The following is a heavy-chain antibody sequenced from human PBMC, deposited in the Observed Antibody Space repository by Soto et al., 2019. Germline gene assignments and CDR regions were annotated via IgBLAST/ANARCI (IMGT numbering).Heavy chain of an antibody. V-gene: IGHV6-1*01. D-gene: IGHD2-2*01. J-gene: IGHJ4*02. CDR3: TRDRYAVLDY. CDR1: GDSVSTNTAT. CDR2: TYYRSKWYN. Sequence: SQTLSLTCDISGDSVSTNTATWNWIRQSPSRGLEWLGRTYYRSKWYNDYAVSVKSRITISPDTSNNQFSLQLNSVTPDDTAVYYCTRDRYAVLDYWGQGTLVTVSS.